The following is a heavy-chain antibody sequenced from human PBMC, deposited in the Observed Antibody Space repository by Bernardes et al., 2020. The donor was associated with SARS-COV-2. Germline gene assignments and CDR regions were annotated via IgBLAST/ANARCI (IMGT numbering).Heavy chain of an antibody. D-gene: IGHD3-16*01. V-gene: IGHV4-31*03. J-gene: IGHJ4*02. Sequence: SETLSLTRSVSGGSISSGGYYWNWIRQHPGKGLEWIGYIYYSGSTYYNPSLKSRVTISVDTSKNQFSLKLSSVTAADTAVYYCARESRFGGVVIPLDYWGQGTLVTVSS. CDR3: ARESRFGGVVIPLDY. CDR2: IYYSGST. CDR1: GGSISSGGYY.